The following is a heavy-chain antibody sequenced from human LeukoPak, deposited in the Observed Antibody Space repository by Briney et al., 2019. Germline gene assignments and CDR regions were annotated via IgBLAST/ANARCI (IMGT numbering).Heavy chain of an antibody. D-gene: IGHD4-17*01. Sequence: GGSLRLSCSASRFTFSSYTMNWVREAPGKGLEWVSSIDPSSTYIYYADSVKGRFTISRDNAQNSLYLQMNSLRAEDTAVYYCTRGSYGDYEYWGQGTLVTVSS. CDR2: IDPSSTYI. CDR1: RFTFSSYT. V-gene: IGHV3-21*01. CDR3: TRGSYGDYEY. J-gene: IGHJ4*02.